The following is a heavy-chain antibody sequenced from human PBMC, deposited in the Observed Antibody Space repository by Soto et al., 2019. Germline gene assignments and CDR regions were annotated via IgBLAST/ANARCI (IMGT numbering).Heavy chain of an antibody. D-gene: IGHD6-13*01. CDR1: GFSLSNAGLG. V-gene: IGHV2-26*04. CDR2: IFSNDET. Sequence: QVTVKESGPVLVKPTETLTLTCTVSGFSLSNAGLGVSWIRQPPGKALEWLAHIFSNDETSYSTSLKSRLTTSKDTSKRQVVLTMTNMDPVDTATYYCASTYSTSWYWFDPWGQGTLVTVSS. CDR3: ASTYSTSWYWFDP. J-gene: IGHJ5*02.